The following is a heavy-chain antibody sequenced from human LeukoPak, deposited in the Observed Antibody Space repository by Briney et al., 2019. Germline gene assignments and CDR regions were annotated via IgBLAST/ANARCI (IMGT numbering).Heavy chain of an antibody. D-gene: IGHD2-8*01. J-gene: IGHJ5*02. CDR3: GITRRVMVYATWVHWFVP. V-gene: IGHV1-8*01. CDR1: GYTFTSYD. CDR2: MNPNRGNT. Sequence: GASVKVSCKASGYTFTSYDINWVRQATGQGLEWMGWMNPNRGNTGYAQKFQGRVTMTGNTSTCTAYMELSSLRSEDTAVYYCGITRRVMVYATWVHWFVPGGQEPWSPSPQ.